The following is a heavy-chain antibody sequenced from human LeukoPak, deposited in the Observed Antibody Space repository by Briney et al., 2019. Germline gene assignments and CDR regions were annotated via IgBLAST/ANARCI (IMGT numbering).Heavy chain of an antibody. J-gene: IGHJ4*02. CDR2: ISYDGSNK. CDR1: GFTFSSYA. CDR3: AKEKEIFGVVIPLDY. D-gene: IGHD3-3*01. V-gene: IGHV3-30*18. Sequence: PGGSLRLSCAASGFTFSSYAPHWVRQAPGKGLEWVAVISYDGSNKYYADSVKGRFTISRDNSKNTLYLQMNSLRAEDTAVYYCAKEKEIFGVVIPLDYWGQGTLVTVSS.